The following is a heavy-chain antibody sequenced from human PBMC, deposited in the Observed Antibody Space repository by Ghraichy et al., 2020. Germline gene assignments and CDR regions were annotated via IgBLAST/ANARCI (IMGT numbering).Heavy chain of an antibody. V-gene: IGHV1-18*01. J-gene: IGHJ6*02. D-gene: IGHD1-26*01. CDR2: ISAYNGNT. CDR1: GYTFTSYG. CDR3: ARDAGATPYYYYGMDV. Sequence: SVKVSCKASGYTFTSYGISWVRQAPGQGLEWMGWISAYNGNTNYAQKLQGRVTMTTDTSTSTAYMELRSLRSDDTAVYYCARDAGATPYYYYGMDVRGQGTTVTVSS.